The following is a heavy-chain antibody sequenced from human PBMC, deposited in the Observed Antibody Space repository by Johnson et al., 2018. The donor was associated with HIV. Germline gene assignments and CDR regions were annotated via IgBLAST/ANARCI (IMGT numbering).Heavy chain of an antibody. CDR1: GFTFSSYG. J-gene: IGHJ3*02. D-gene: IGHD6-13*01. Sequence: QVQLVESGGGVVQPGRSLRLSCAASGFTFSSYGMHWVRQAPGTGLEWVEVISYDGSNQYYADSVKGRFTIARDNSKNTLYLLMNSLRAEDTAVYYCAKEGWAAAQEGWGAFDIWGQGTMVTVSS. V-gene: IGHV3-30*18. CDR2: ISYDGSNQ. CDR3: AKEGWAAAQEGWGAFDI.